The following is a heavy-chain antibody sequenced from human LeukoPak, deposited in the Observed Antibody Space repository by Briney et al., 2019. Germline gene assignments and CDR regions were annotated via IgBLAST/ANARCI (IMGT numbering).Heavy chain of an antibody. Sequence: GASVKVSCKASGYTFTSYGISWVRQAPGQGLEWMGWISAYNGNTNYAQKLQGRVTMTTDTSTSTAYMELRSLRSDDTAVYYCAREPGSSWYMMNYYYYGMDVWGQGTTVTVSS. V-gene: IGHV1-18*01. CDR2: ISAYNGNT. CDR3: AREPGSSWYMMNYYYYGMDV. J-gene: IGHJ6*02. D-gene: IGHD6-13*01. CDR1: GYTFTSYG.